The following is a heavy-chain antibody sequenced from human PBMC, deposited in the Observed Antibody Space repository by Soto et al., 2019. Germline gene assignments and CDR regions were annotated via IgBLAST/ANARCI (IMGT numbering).Heavy chain of an antibody. D-gene: IGHD4-17*01. CDR2: ISGSGGST. V-gene: IGHV3-23*01. Sequence: PGGSLRLSCAASGFTFSSYAMSWVRQAPGKGLEWVSAISGSGGSTYYADSVKGRFTISRDNSKNTLYLQMNSLRVEDTTVYYCAQVAPQGDYLNYWGQGTLVTVSS. J-gene: IGHJ4*02. CDR3: AQVAPQGDYLNY. CDR1: GFTFSSYA.